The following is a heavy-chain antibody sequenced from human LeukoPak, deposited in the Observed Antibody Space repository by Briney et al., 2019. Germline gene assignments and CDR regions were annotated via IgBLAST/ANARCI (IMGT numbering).Heavy chain of an antibody. J-gene: IGHJ4*02. Sequence: GGSLRLSCATSGFTFSSCDMNWVRQAPGKGLEWVSYVSGSSSTIYYADSVKGRFNISRDNAKNSLYLQMNSLRDEDTAVYYCARDAYDTSAYYYFDYWGQGTLVTVSS. V-gene: IGHV3-48*02. D-gene: IGHD3-22*01. CDR3: ARDAYDTSAYYYFDY. CDR2: VSGSSSTI. CDR1: GFTFSSCD.